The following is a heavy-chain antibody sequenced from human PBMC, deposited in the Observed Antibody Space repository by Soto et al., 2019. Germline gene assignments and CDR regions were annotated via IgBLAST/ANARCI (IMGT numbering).Heavy chain of an antibody. CDR3: ARCPTRPDGMDV. CDR1: GGSISSSSYY. CDR2: IYYSGST. Sequence: QLQLQESGPGLVKPSETLSLTCTVSGGSISSSSYYWGWIRQPPGKGLEWIGSIYYSGSTYYNPSRKSRVTISVATSKNQFSLKLSSVTAADTAVYYCARCPTRPDGMDVWGQGTTVTVSS. J-gene: IGHJ6*02. V-gene: IGHV4-39*01.